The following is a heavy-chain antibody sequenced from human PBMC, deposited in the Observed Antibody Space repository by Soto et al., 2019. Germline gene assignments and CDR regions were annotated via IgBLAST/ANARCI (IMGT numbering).Heavy chain of an antibody. V-gene: IGHV4-30-2*01. CDR2: IYHSGST. J-gene: IGHJ4*02. CDR3: AGGIAARPLGY. D-gene: IGHD6-6*01. Sequence: QLQLQESGSGLVRPSQTLSLTCAVSGGSISSGGFSWSWIRQPPGKGLESIGYIYHSGSTYYNPSPKRRVTIPVDRSKNQFSLKLSSVTAADTAVYYCAGGIAARPLGYWGQGTLVTVSS. CDR1: GGSISSGGFS.